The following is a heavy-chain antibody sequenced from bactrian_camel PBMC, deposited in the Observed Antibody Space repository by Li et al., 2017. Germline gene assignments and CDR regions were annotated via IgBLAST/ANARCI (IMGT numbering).Heavy chain of an antibody. V-gene: IGHV3S6*01. D-gene: IGHD3*01. CDR1: LSAYRRYC. Sequence: HVQLVESGGGSVQAGRSLTLSCTTSLSAYRRYCMAWFRQAPGKEREGVATVCIDATDYVYYFDAVKGRFAISSDNARTRVYLQMDTLNPADTGIYYCAATRRPSSSAPLLRPERYNFWGQGTQVTVS. J-gene: IGHJ4*01. CDR2: VCIDATDYV. CDR3: AATRRPSSSAPLLRPERYNF.